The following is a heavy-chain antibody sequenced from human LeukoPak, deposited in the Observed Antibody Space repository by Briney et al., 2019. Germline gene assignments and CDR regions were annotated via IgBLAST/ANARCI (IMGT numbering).Heavy chain of an antibody. CDR1: GFTFSNYG. D-gene: IGHD1-14*01. J-gene: IGHJ4*02. V-gene: IGHV3-30*02. CDR3: ASQKEPATSFDY. CDR2: IRYDGSNI. Sequence: PGGSLRLSCAASGFTFSNYGMHWARQAPGKGLEWVAFIRYDGSNIHYADSVKGRFTISRDNSKNTLYLQMNSLRAEDTAVYYCASQKEPATSFDYWGQGTLVTVSS.